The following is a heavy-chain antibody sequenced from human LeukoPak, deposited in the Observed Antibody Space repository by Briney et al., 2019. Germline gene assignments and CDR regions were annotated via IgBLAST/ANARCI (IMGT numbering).Heavy chain of an antibody. D-gene: IGHD1-26*01. Sequence: PGGSLRLSCAASGITFSAYAMNWVRQAPGKGPEWVSAISGSGGSTYYADSVKGRFTISRDNSKNTLYLPMNSLRAEDTAVYYCAKGDSGSYAVDYWGQGTLVTVSS. CDR3: AKGDSGSYAVDY. V-gene: IGHV3-23*01. CDR1: GITFSAYA. CDR2: ISGSGGST. J-gene: IGHJ4*02.